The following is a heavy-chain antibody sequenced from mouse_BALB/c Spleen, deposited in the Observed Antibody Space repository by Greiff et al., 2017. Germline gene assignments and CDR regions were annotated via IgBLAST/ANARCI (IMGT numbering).Heavy chain of an antibody. J-gene: IGHJ3*01. D-gene: IGHD2-4*01. CDR1: GFTFSSYT. CDR2: ISNGGGST. CDR3: ARHFSTMITIGAY. V-gene: IGHV5-12-2*01. Sequence: EVKLMESGGGLVQPGGSLKLSCAASGFTFSSYTMSWVRQTPEKRLEWVAYISNGGGSTYCPDTVKGRFTISRDNAKNTLYLQMSSLKSEDTAMYYCARHFSTMITIGAYWGQGTLVTVSA.